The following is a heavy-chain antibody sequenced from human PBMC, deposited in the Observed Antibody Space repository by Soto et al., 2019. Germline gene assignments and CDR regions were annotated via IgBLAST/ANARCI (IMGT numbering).Heavy chain of an antibody. Sequence: GGSLRLSCAASGFTFSSYSMNWVRQAPGKGLEWVSSISSSSSYIYYADSVKGRFTISRDNAKNSLYLQMNSLRAEDTAVYYCARKSVAGPFDYWGQGTLVTVSS. D-gene: IGHD6-19*01. CDR1: GFTFSSYS. CDR2: ISSSSSYI. V-gene: IGHV3-21*01. CDR3: ARKSVAGPFDY. J-gene: IGHJ4*02.